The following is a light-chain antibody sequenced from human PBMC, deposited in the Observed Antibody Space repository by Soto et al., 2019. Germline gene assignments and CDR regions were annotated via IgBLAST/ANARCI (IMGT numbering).Light chain of an antibody. V-gene: IGLV2-23*01. CDR2: EGT. Sequence: QSVLTQPASVSGSPGQSITISCTGTNGDIGSYNLVSWYQQHPGKAPKLMIYEGTKRPSGVSNRFSGSKSGNTASLTISGLQTEDEADYYCCSYAGSSTSVVFGGGTKLTVL. J-gene: IGLJ2*01. CDR1: NGDIGSYNL. CDR3: CSYAGSSTSVV.